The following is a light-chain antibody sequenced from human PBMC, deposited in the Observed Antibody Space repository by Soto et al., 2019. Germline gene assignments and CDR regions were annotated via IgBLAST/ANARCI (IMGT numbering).Light chain of an antibody. V-gene: IGKV1-5*03. CDR1: QSISSY. CDR3: QQYKSYSQT. J-gene: IGKJ1*01. Sequence: DIQMTQSPSTLSASVGDRVTITCRASQSISSYLAWYQQKPGEAPKLLIYKASTLETGVPSRFSGSGSGTEFTLTISSPQPDDFATYYCQQYKSYSQTFGQGTKVEIK. CDR2: KAS.